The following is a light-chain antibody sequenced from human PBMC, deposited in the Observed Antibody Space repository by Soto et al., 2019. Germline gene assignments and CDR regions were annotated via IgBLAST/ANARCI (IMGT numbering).Light chain of an antibody. CDR1: SSDVGGYNY. CDR3: SSYAGSNNLGV. Sequence: QSALTQPPSASGSPVQSVTISCTGTSSDVGGYNYVSWYQQHPGRAPKLMIYEVSKRPSGVPDRFSGSKSGNTASLTVSGLQAEDEADYYCSSYAGSNNLGVFGTGTKLTVL. V-gene: IGLV2-8*01. CDR2: EVS. J-gene: IGLJ1*01.